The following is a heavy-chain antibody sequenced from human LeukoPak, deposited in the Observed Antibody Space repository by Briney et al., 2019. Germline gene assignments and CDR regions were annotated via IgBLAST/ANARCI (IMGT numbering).Heavy chain of an antibody. CDR3: ARHGSIVGATDFDY. CDR2: IDYSGST. Sequence: SETLSLTCTVSGGSISSSNYSWGWIRQPPGKGLEWIGNIDYSGSTYNNPSLKSRVTISVDTSKNQFSLKLSSVTAADTAVYYCARHGSIVGATDFDYWGQGTLVTVSS. D-gene: IGHD1-26*01. V-gene: IGHV4-39*01. CDR1: GGSISSSNYS. J-gene: IGHJ4*02.